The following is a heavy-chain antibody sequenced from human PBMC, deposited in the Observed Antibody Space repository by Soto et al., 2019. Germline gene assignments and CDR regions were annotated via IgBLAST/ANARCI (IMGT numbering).Heavy chain of an antibody. CDR3: AKHGYSYGTTSRQTNWFDP. D-gene: IGHD5-18*01. CDR1: GFTFSSYG. CDR2: ISYDGSNK. V-gene: IGHV3-30*18. Sequence: QVQLVESGGGVVQPGRSLRLSCAASGFTFSSYGMHWVRQAPGKGLEWVAVISYDGSNKYYADSVKGRFTISRDNSKNTLYLQMNSLRAEDTAVYYCAKHGYSYGTTSRQTNWFDPWGQGTLVTVSS. J-gene: IGHJ5*02.